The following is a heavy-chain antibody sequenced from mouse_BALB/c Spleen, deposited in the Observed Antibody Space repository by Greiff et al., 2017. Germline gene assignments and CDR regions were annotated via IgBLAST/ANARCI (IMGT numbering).Heavy chain of an antibody. CDR1: GFTFSSYG. CDR2: FNSNGGST. J-gene: IGHJ2*01. CDR3: ARAYDGYYGRSYFDY. D-gene: IGHD2-3*01. V-gene: IGHV5-6-3*01. Sequence: EVHLVESGGGLVQPGGSLKLSCAASGFTFSSYGMSWVRQTPDKRLELVATFNSNGGSTYYPDSVKGRFTISRDNAKNTLYLQMSSLKSEDTAMYYCARAYDGYYGRSYFDYWGQGTTLTVSS.